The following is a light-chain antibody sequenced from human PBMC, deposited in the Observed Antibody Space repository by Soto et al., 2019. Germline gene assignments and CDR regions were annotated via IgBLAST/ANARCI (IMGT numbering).Light chain of an antibody. CDR2: GAS. CDR1: QSVSSSY. CDR3: QQYGSSRRT. Sequence: EIVLTQSPGTLSSSPGQRATLSCXXSQSVSSSYLAWYQQKPGQAPRLLIYGASSRATGIPDRFSGSGSGTDFTLTISRLEPEDFAVYYCQQYGSSRRTFGQGTKVDIK. J-gene: IGKJ1*01. V-gene: IGKV3-20*01.